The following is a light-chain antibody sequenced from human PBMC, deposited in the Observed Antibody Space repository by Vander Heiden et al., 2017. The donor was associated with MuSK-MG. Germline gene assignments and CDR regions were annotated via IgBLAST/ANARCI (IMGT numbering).Light chain of an antibody. CDR3: AAWDDSLSGVI. V-gene: IGLV1-47*02. Sequence: QSVLTQPPSASGTPGQRVTISCSGSSSNIGNNYVHWYQQLPGAAPNLLIYSYNYRPSGVPDRISGSKSGTSASLAISGLRSEDEADYYCAAWDDSLSGVIFGGGTKLTVL. J-gene: IGLJ2*01. CDR1: SSNIGNNY. CDR2: SYN.